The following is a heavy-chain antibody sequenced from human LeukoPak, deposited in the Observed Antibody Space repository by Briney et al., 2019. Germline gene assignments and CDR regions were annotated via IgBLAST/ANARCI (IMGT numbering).Heavy chain of an antibody. CDR3: ARDLAWGAFDY. CDR2: INHDGSNT. D-gene: IGHD7-27*01. CDR1: GFTFTTFW. J-gene: IGHJ4*02. Sequence: GGSLRLSCATSGFTFTTFWMHWVRQAPGKGLVWVSRINHDGSNTNYADSVKGRFTISRDDSKRTLSLQMNSLRVEDTAVYYCARDLAWGAFDYWGQGTLVSVSS. V-gene: IGHV3-74*01.